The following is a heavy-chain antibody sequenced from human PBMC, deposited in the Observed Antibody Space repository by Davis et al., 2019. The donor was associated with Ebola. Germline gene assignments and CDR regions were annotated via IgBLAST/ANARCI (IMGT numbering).Heavy chain of an antibody. CDR1: GFTFSSYA. V-gene: IGHV3-23*01. CDR2: ISGSGGST. J-gene: IGHJ6*02. D-gene: IGHD4-17*01. Sequence: GESLKISCAASGFTFSSYAMSWVRQAPGKGLEWVSAISGSGGSTYYADSVKGRFTISRDNAKNTLYLQMNSLRAEDTAVYYCAREGATGYYYGMDVWGQGTTVTVSS. CDR3: AREGATGYYYGMDV.